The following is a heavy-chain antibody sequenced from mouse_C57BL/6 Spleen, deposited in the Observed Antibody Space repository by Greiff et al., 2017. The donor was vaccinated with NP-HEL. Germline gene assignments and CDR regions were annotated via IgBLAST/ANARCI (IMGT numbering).Heavy chain of an antibody. V-gene: IGHV1-63*01. Sequence: QVHVKQSGAELVRPGTSVKMSCKASGYTFTNYWIGWAKQRPGHGLEWIGDIYPGGGYTNYNEKFKGKATLTADKSSSTAYMQFSSLTSEDSAIYYCARSLRYAMDYWGQGTSVTVSS. CDR1: GYTFTNYW. CDR3: ARSLRYAMDY. CDR2: IYPGGGYT. J-gene: IGHJ4*01.